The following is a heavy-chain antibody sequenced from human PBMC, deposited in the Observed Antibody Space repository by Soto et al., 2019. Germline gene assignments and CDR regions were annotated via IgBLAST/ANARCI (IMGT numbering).Heavy chain of an antibody. J-gene: IGHJ6*02. CDR2: IWNDGNGY. D-gene: IGHD6-13*01. CDR3: ARRKISPPKSGAASARGGMDV. V-gene: IGHV3-33*01. Sequence: QVQLVESGGGVVQPGRSLRLSCAASGFNFNNYGMHWVRQAPGKGLEWVAVIWNDGNGYYYANSVKGRFTISRDNSKNTLDLQKSSLRAEDTAVYYCARRKISPPKSGAASARGGMDVWGQGTTVTVSS. CDR1: GFNFNNYG.